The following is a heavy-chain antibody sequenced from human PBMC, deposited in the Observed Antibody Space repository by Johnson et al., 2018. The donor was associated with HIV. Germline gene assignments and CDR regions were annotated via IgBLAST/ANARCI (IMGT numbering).Heavy chain of an antibody. J-gene: IGHJ3*02. CDR1: GFTFSSYA. CDR2: ISSDGSKK. D-gene: IGHD3-22*01. Sequence: VHLVESGGGVVQPGRSLRLSCAASGFTFSSYAIHWVRQAPGKGLAWVAFISSDGSKKYYADSVKGRFTISRDNSKNTLHLQMNSLRAEDTAVYYCARGLPNYDDSNGYTPADAFDIWGQGTVVTVSS. V-gene: IGHV3-30*04. CDR3: ARGLPNYDDSNGYTPADAFDI.